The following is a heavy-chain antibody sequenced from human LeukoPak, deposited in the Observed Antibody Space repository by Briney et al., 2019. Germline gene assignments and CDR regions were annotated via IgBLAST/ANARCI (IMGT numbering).Heavy chain of an antibody. V-gene: IGHV4-61*02. CDR3: ARLSGVRGVMD. J-gene: IGHJ4*02. Sequence: SETLSLTCTVSGGSISSGSYYWSWIRQPAGKGLEWIGRIYTSGSTNYNPSLKSRVTISVDTSKNQFSLKLSSVTAADTAVYYCARLSGVRGVMDWGQGTLVTVSS. D-gene: IGHD3-10*01. CDR2: IYTSGST. CDR1: GGSISSGSYY.